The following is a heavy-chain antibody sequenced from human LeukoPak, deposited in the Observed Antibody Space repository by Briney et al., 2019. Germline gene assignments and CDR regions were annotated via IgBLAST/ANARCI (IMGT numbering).Heavy chain of an antibody. CDR1: GFTFSTYA. V-gene: IGHV3-23*01. Sequence: GGSLRLSCAASGFTFSTYAMSWVRQAPGKGLEWVSTISGGVLSTYYADSVKGRFTISRDNSKNTLYLQMNSLRADDTAVYYCARRSGIAVAGAFDYWGQGTLVTVSS. CDR2: ISGGVLST. J-gene: IGHJ4*02. CDR3: ARRSGIAVAGAFDY. D-gene: IGHD6-19*01.